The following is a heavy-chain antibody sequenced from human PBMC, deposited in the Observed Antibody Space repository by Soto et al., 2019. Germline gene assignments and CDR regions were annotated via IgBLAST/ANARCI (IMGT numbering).Heavy chain of an antibody. CDR3: APAYYDSSGYRSYFDY. CDR2: ISYDGSYK. CDR1: GFTFSSYD. J-gene: IGHJ4*02. V-gene: IGHV3-30*03. D-gene: IGHD3-22*01. Sequence: GGSLRLSCAASGFTFSSYDMHWARQAPGKGLEWVAVISYDGSYKYYADSVKGRFTISRDNSRNTLYLQMNSLRAEDTAVYYCAPAYYDSSGYRSYFDYWGQGTLVTVSS.